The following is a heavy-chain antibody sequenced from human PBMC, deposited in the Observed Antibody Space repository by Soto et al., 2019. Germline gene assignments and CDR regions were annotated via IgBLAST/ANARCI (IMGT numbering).Heavy chain of an antibody. CDR2: TYFRSKWYN. CDR1: GDSVSSNTAS. V-gene: IGHV6-1*01. J-gene: IGHJ5*02. CDR3: AKGDNLGPKTGYAFDP. Sequence: SQTLSLTCAISGDSVSSNTASWHWIGQSPSRGLEWLGRTYFRSKWYNDYTVSVKSRIIINPDTSNNHFSLQLNSVTPEDTAVYFCAKGDNLGPKTGYAFDPWGQGIMVTVS. D-gene: IGHD5-12*01.